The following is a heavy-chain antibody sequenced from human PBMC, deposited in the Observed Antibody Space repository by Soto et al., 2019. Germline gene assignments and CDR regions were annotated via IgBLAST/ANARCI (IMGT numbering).Heavy chain of an antibody. Sequence: ASVKVSCKASGYTFTSYGISWLRQAPGQGLEWMGWISAYNGNTNYAQKLQGRVTMTTDTSTSTAYMELRSLRSDDTAVYYCVVAAPSPYFENWGQGTLVTVHS. CDR3: VVAAPSPYFEN. J-gene: IGHJ4*02. CDR2: ISAYNGNT. D-gene: IGHD2-15*01. V-gene: IGHV1-18*01. CDR1: GYTFTSYG.